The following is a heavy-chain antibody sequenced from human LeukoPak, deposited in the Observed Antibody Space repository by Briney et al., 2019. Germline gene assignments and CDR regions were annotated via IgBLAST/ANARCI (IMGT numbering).Heavy chain of an antibody. CDR2: IWYDGSNK. Sequence: PGRSLRLSCAASGFTFSSYGMHWVRQAPGKGLEWVAVIWYDGSNKYYADSVKGRFTISRDNSKNTLYLQMNSLRPEDTAVYYCARDFKTSSSASFDYFDYWGQETLVTVSS. V-gene: IGHV3-33*01. D-gene: IGHD6-6*01. CDR3: ARDFKTSSSASFDYFDY. CDR1: GFTFSSYG. J-gene: IGHJ4*02.